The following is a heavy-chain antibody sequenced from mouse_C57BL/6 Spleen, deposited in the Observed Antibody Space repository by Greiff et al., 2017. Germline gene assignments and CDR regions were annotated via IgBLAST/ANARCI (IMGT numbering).Heavy chain of an antibody. CDR1: GYTFTDYY. CDR3: ARDGSSPFAY. J-gene: IGHJ3*01. D-gene: IGHD1-1*01. Sequence: EVQLQQSGPELVKPGASVKISCKASGYTFTDYYMNWVKQSHGKSLEWIGDINPNNGGTSYTQKFKGKATLTVDKSSSTAYMELRSLTSEDSAVYYCARDGSSPFAYWGQGTLVTVSA. V-gene: IGHV1-26*01. CDR2: INPNNGGT.